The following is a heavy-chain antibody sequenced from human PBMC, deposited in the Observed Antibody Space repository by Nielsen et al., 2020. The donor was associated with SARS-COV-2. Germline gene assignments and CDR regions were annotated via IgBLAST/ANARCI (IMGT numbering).Heavy chain of an antibody. V-gene: IGHV5-51*06. CDR3: ARTRGSIVAVTATPNYNYGMDV. D-gene: IGHD2-21*02. Sequence: QVSCKGSGYSFTSYWIGWVRQKPGKGLEWMGIIYPGDSDTRYSPSFQGQVTISADNSTSTAYLQWISLKASDTAMYYCARTRGSIVAVTATPNYNYGMDVWGQGTTVTVSS. CDR1: GYSFTSYW. CDR2: IYPGDSDT. J-gene: IGHJ6*02.